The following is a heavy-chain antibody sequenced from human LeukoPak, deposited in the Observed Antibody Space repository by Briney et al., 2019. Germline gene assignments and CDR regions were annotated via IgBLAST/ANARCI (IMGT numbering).Heavy chain of an antibody. Sequence: GGSLRLSCAASGFTFSDYYMSWIRQAPGKGLEWVSYISSSGSTIYYADSVKGRFTISRDNAKNSLYLQMNSLRAEDTAVYYCATYSSSNGREFQYWGQGTLVTVSS. CDR1: GFTFSDYY. D-gene: IGHD2-2*01. CDR2: ISSSGSTI. J-gene: IGHJ1*01. V-gene: IGHV3-11*04. CDR3: ATYSSSNGREFQY.